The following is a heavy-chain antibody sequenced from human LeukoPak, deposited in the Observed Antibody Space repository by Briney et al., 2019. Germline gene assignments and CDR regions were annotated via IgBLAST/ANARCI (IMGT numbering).Heavy chain of an antibody. CDR1: GVTFSSYS. CDR2: ISSSSSHI. J-gene: IGHJ4*02. Sequence: GGSLRLSCAASGVTFSSYSMNWVRQAPGEGLEWVSSISSSSSHIYYADSVKGRFTISRDNAKNSLYLQMNSLRAEDTAVYYCARGAFYFDYWGQGTLVTVSS. CDR3: ARGAFYFDY. D-gene: IGHD1-26*01. V-gene: IGHV3-21*01.